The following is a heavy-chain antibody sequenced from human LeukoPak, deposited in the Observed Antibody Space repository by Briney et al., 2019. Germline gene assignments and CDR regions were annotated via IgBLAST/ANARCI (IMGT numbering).Heavy chain of an antibody. Sequence: GGSLRLSCVASGFTFSAYPVHWVRQTPEKGLEWVSSIRSTGTYIYYADSVKGRFTISRDNAKSSLYLQMNSLRAEDTAVYYCAREGGGRYSYDYWGQGTLVTVSS. J-gene: IGHJ4*02. CDR3: AREGGGRYSYDY. V-gene: IGHV3-21*01. CDR2: IRSTGTYI. CDR1: GFTFSAYP. D-gene: IGHD5-18*01.